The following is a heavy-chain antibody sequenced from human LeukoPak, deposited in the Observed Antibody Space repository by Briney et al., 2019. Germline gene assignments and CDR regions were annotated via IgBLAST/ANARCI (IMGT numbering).Heavy chain of an antibody. Sequence: PGGSLRLSCAASGFTVSSNSMSWVRQAPGKGLVWVSVIYTGGTTYYADSVKGRFTISRDNSKNTLYLQMNSLRAEDTAVYYCARDLGHPRDDPWGQGTLVTVSS. J-gene: IGHJ5*02. V-gene: IGHV3-66*01. CDR1: GFTVSSNS. CDR2: IYTGGTT. CDR3: ARDLGHPRDDP.